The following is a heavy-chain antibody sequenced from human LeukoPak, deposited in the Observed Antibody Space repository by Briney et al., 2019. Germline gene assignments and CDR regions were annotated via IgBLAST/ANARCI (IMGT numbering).Heavy chain of an antibody. CDR3: AKDGPPDRGYERFDY. CDR2: ISFDGSDK. Sequence: GGSLRVSCAASGFTFSNYGMHWVRQAPGKGLEWVAVISFDGSDKYYADSVKGRFTISRDNSKNTLYLQMNSLKTEDTAVYYCAKDGPPDRGYERFDYWGQGTLVTVSS. V-gene: IGHV3-30*18. J-gene: IGHJ4*02. CDR1: GFTFSNYG. D-gene: IGHD5-12*01.